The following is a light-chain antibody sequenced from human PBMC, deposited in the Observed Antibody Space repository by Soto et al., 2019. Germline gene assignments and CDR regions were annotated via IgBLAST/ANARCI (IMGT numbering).Light chain of an antibody. V-gene: IGKV3-20*01. CDR2: GAS. CDR1: QSVSNNY. Sequence: SVLTQSPGTLSLFQGERATLSCRASQSVSNNYLAWYHHRPGQAPRLLIYGASSRAAGIPDRFSGSGSGTDFTLTISRLEPEDFAVYYCQQYGASPPITFGQGTRLEIK. CDR3: QQYGASPPIT. J-gene: IGKJ5*01.